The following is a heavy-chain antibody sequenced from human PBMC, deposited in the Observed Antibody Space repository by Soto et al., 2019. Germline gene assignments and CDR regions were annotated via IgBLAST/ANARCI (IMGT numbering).Heavy chain of an antibody. Sequence: PGGSLRLSCAASGFTFSSYAMSCVRQAPGKGLEWVSAISGSGGSTYYADSVKGRFTISRDNSKNTLYLQMNRLRAEDTAVYYCAKGGLGYCSGGSCYRVHYYYGMDVWGQGTTVTVSS. CDR2: ISGSGGST. J-gene: IGHJ6*02. D-gene: IGHD2-15*01. CDR3: AKGGLGYCSGGSCYRVHYYYGMDV. V-gene: IGHV3-23*01. CDR1: GFTFSSYA.